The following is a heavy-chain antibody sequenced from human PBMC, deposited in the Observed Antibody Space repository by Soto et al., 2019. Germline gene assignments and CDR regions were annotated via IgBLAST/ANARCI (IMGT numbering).Heavy chain of an antibody. D-gene: IGHD6-19*01. J-gene: IGHJ6*02. V-gene: IGHV3-30*18. CDR2: ILYDGSKK. Sequence: QVQLVESGGGVVQPGRSLRLSCAASGFTFSSYGMHWVRQAPGKGLEWVAVILYDGSKKYYADSVKGRFTISRDNSKNTLYLQMSSLRAEDTALYFCVKDGSSGWPYFDDMDVWGQGTKVTVSS. CDR1: GFTFSSYG. CDR3: VKDGSSGWPYFDDMDV.